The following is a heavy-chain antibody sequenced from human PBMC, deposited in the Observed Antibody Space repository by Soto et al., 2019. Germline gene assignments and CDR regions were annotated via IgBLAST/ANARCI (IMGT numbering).Heavy chain of an antibody. Sequence: SETLSLTCTVSGGSISSGNYYWCWIRQPPGKGLEWIGFISYSGSTYYNASLKSRFTISVDTSKNQFSLNLGFVTAADTAVYYCATMGTPATGLYYFDYWGQGTLVTVSS. D-gene: IGHD1-7*01. CDR3: ATMGTPATGLYYFDY. CDR2: ISYSGST. CDR1: GGSISSGNYY. J-gene: IGHJ4*02. V-gene: IGHV4-30-4*01.